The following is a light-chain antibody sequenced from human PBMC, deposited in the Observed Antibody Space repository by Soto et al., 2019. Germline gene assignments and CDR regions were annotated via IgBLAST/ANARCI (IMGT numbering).Light chain of an antibody. Sequence: DIQMTQSPSTLSASVGDRVTITCRASQSISSWLAWYQQKPGKAPKLLIYKASSLESGVPSRFSGSGSGTEFTLTISSLQPEEFATYYCQQYNSYSGTFVQGNKGDIK. V-gene: IGKV1-5*03. J-gene: IGKJ1*01. CDR1: QSISSW. CDR3: QQYNSYSGT. CDR2: KAS.